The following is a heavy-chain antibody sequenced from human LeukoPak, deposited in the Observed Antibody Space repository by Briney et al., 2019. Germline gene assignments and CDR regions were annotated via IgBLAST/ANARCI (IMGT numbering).Heavy chain of an antibody. V-gene: IGHV1-2*02. CDR1: GYTFSRFG. D-gene: IGHD2-15*01. Sequence: ASVRVSCKASGYTFSRFGISWVRQAPGQGLEWMGWINPDNSGRNYAQKFQGRVTMTTDTSINTVFMELTSLRSDDTALYFCAKVGYCNYPRCPEEYWGQGALVTVSS. CDR3: AKVGYCNYPRCPEEY. J-gene: IGHJ4*02. CDR2: INPDNSGR.